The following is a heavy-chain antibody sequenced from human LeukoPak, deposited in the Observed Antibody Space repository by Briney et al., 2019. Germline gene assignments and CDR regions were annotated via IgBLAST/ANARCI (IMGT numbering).Heavy chain of an antibody. D-gene: IGHD2-2*01. Sequence: GASVKVSCKASGYTFTSYGISWVRQAPGQGLEWMGWISAYNGNTNYAQKLQGRVTMTTDTSTSTAYMELRSLRSDDTAVYYCARGGYCSSTSCYVAKWSAFDIWGQGTMVTVSS. V-gene: IGHV1-18*01. CDR1: GYTFTSYG. J-gene: IGHJ3*02. CDR3: ARGGYCSSTSCYVAKWSAFDI. CDR2: ISAYNGNT.